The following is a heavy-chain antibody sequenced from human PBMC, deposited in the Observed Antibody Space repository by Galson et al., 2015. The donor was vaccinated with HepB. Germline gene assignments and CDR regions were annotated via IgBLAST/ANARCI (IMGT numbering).Heavy chain of an antibody. CDR3: ARNPYGLGYYFDY. V-gene: IGHV3-30*04. D-gene: IGHD3-10*01. CDR2: ISYDGSNK. Sequence: LRLSCAASGFTFSSYAMHWVRQAPGKGLEWVAIISYDGSNKYYADSVKGRFTISRDNSKNTLYLQVNSLRAEDTAVYYCARNPYGLGYYFDYWGQGTLVTVSS. J-gene: IGHJ4*02. CDR1: GFTFSSYA.